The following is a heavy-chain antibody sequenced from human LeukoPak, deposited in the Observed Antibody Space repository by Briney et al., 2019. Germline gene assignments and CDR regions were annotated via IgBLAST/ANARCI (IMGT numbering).Heavy chain of an antibody. CDR1: GFTCSNSW. V-gene: IGHV3-74*03. J-gene: IGHJ4*02. CDR3: ARDQTQAGPTTVDY. Sequence: PGGSLRLSCVASGFTCSNSWMHWVRQAPGEGLXXXXXINPDGTNIKYAHSVKGRFTISRDNAKNTLYLQMHTLSAEDTAVYYCARDQTQAGPTTVDYWGQGTLVTVSS. D-gene: IGHD1-14*01. CDR2: INPDGTNI.